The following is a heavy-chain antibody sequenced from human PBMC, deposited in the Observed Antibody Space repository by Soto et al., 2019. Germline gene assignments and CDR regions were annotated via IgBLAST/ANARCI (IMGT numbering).Heavy chain of an antibody. CDR3: AKALTVTTSPSDY. Sequence: EVQLVESGGGLVQPGRSLRLSCAASGFTFDDYAMHWVRQAPGKGLEWVSGISWNSGSIGYADSVKGRFTISRDNAKNSLYLQMNSLRAEDTALYYCAKALTVTTSPSDYWGQGTLVTVSS. V-gene: IGHV3-9*01. CDR2: ISWNSGSI. D-gene: IGHD4-17*01. J-gene: IGHJ4*02. CDR1: GFTFDDYA.